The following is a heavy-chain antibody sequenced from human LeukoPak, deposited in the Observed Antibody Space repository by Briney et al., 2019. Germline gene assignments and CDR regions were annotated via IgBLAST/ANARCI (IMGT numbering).Heavy chain of an antibody. V-gene: IGHV3-43*02. CDR2: ISEDGGST. J-gene: IGHJ4*02. Sequence: GGSLRLSCAASGFTFDDYAMHWVRQAPGKGLEWVSLISEDGGSTYYADSVKGRFTIFRDNNKNSLYLQMNSLRTEDTALYYCAKDIYGSSSYYFDNWGQGTLVTVSS. CDR1: GFTFDDYA. CDR3: AKDIYGSSSYYFDN. D-gene: IGHD6-6*01.